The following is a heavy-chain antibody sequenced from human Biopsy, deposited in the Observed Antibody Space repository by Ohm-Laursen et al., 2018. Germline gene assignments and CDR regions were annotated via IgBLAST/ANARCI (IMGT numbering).Heavy chain of an antibody. CDR2: ISGYNGNT. D-gene: IGHD5/OR15-5a*01. Sequence: GSSVKVSCKASGYSFTSYGISWVRQAPGEGLEWMGRISGYNGNTNYAQKFQGRVTMTVDTSTSTVYMEVRDLRSDDTAVYYCARVTLPLYLDYWGQGTRVSVSS. CDR1: GYSFTSYG. J-gene: IGHJ4*02. CDR3: ARVTLPLYLDY. V-gene: IGHV1-18*01.